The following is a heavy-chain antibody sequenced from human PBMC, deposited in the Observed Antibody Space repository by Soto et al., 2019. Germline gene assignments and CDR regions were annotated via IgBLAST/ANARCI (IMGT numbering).Heavy chain of an antibody. D-gene: IGHD3-22*01. CDR1: GFTFSSYA. Sequence: GGSLRLSCAASGFTFSSYAMHWVRQAPGKGLEWVAVISYDGSNKYYADSVKGRFTISRDNSKNTLYLQMNSLRAEDTAVYYCARDAGVVVTLFYFDYWGQGTLVTVSS. V-gene: IGHV3-30-3*01. CDR3: ARDAGVVVTLFYFDY. CDR2: ISYDGSNK. J-gene: IGHJ4*02.